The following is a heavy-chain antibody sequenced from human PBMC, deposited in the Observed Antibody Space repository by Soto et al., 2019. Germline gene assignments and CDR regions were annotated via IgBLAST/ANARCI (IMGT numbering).Heavy chain of an antibody. V-gene: IGHV4-59*01. D-gene: IGHD5-12*01. CDR2: IYYSGST. Sequence: QVQLQESGPGLVKPSETLSLTCTVSGGSISSYYWSWIRQPPGKGLEWIGYIYYSGSTNYNPSLKGSVTISVDTSKNQFSLKLSSVTAADTAVYYCARRVATINYYYYYMDVWGKGTTVTVSS. J-gene: IGHJ6*03. CDR3: ARRVATINYYYYYMDV. CDR1: GGSISSYY.